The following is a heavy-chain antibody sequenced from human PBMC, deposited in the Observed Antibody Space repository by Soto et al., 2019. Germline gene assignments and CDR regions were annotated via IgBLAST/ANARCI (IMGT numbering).Heavy chain of an antibody. V-gene: IGHV1-18*01. J-gene: IGHJ4*02. D-gene: IGHD2-15*01. CDR2: ISAYNGNT. CDR1: GYTFTSYG. Sequence: ASVKVSCKASGYTFTSYGISWVRQAPGQGLEWMGWISAYNGNTNYAQKLQGRVTMTTDTSTSTAYMELRSLRSDDTAVYYCARVVWGYCSGGSCYNFDYWGQGTLVTVSS. CDR3: ARVVWGYCSGGSCYNFDY.